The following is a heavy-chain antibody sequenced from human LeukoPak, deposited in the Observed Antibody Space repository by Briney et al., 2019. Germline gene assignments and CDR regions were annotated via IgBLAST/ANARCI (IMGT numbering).Heavy chain of an antibody. D-gene: IGHD3-3*01. J-gene: IGHJ4*02. CDR1: GYTFTRHY. CDR3: ASWAGEVKNGLWSGPFDY. Sequence: ASVKVSCKASGYTFTRHYMHWVRQAPGQGLEWMGLINPSGGSTNYAQKFQGRVTMTRDTSTSTLYLELSSLRSDDTAVYYCASWAGEVKNGLWSGPFDYWGQGTLVTVSS. V-gene: IGHV1-46*01. CDR2: INPSGGST.